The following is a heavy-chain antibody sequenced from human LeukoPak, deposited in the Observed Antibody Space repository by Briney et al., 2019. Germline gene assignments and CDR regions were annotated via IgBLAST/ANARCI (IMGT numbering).Heavy chain of an antibody. J-gene: IGHJ6*03. CDR3: AKGSKVVLFTRDHYMDV. D-gene: IGHD3-22*01. Sequence: GGSLRLSCAASGFTFSGSAMHWVRQASGKGLEWVGRIRSKANNYATAYAASVKGRFTISRDDSKNTAYLQMNSLKTEDTAVYYCAKGSKVVLFTRDHYMDVWGKGTTVTMSS. V-gene: IGHV3-73*01. CDR2: IRSKANNYAT. CDR1: GFTFSGSA.